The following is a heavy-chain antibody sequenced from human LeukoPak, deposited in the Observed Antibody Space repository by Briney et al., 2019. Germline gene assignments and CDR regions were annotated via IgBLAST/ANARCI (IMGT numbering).Heavy chain of an antibody. CDR3: ARVTCTNGVCY. J-gene: IGHJ4*02. CDR2: IGSSGSTI. D-gene: IGHD2-8*01. CDR1: GFTFSSYE. V-gene: IGHV3-48*03. Sequence: GGSLRLSCAASGFTFSSYEMNWVRQAPGKGLEWVSYIGSSGSTIYYADSVKGRFTISRDNAKNSLYLQMNSLRAEDTAVYYCARVTCTNGVCYWGQGTLVTVSS.